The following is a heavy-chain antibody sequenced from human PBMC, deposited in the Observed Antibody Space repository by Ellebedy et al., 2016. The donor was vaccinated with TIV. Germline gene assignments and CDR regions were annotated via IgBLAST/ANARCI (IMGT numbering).Heavy chain of an antibody. V-gene: IGHV3-30-3*01. CDR3: ARDYYYDSSAPSD. D-gene: IGHD3-22*01. CDR2: ISYDGSNK. J-gene: IGHJ3*01. CDR1: GFTFSSYA. Sequence: GGSLRLXXAASGFTFSSYAMHWVRQAPGKGLEWVAVISYDGSNKYYADSVKGRFTISRDNSKNTLYLQMNSLRAEDTAVYYCARDYYYDSSAPSDWGQGTMVTVSS.